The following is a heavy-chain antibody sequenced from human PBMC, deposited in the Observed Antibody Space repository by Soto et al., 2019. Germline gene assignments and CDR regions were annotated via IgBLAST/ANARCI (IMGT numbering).Heavy chain of an antibody. CDR3: ARDVRIADYDY. CDR1: GFTFSTHA. J-gene: IGHJ4*02. CDR2: IHGTRSII. D-gene: IGHD3-16*01. V-gene: IGHV3-48*02. Sequence: EVQLVESGGGLVQPGGSLRLSCAVSGFTFSTHAMNWVRQAPGKGLEWVAYIHGTRSIIYYADSVKGRFTISRDNAKNSLLLQMDSLRDEDTAVFYCARDVRIADYDYWGQGTLVTVSS.